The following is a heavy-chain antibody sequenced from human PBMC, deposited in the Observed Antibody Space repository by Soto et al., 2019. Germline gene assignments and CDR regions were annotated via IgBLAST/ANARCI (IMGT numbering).Heavy chain of an antibody. CDR1: GGSISSSSYY. D-gene: IGHD3-9*01. CDR2: IYYSGST. V-gene: IGHV4-39*01. Sequence: SETLSLTCTVSGGSISSSSYYWGWIRQPPGKGLEWIGSIYYSGSTYYNPSLKSRVTISVDTSKNQFSLKLSSVTAADTAVYYCARHSKPRGFDWLLYFDYWGQGTLVTVSS. J-gene: IGHJ4*02. CDR3: ARHSKPRGFDWLLYFDY.